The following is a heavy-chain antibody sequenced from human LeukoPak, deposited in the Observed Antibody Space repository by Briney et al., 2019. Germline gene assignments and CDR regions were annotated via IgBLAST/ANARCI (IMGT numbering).Heavy chain of an antibody. D-gene: IGHD6-13*01. CDR1: GITLSNYG. CDR2: ISDSGGRT. V-gene: IGHV3-23*01. CDR3: AKDLYSSSWGNFDY. J-gene: IGHJ4*02. Sequence: GGSLRLSCAVSGITLSNYGMSWVRQAPGKGLEWVAGISDSGGRTNYADSVKGRFTISRDNPKNTLYLQMNSLRAEDTAVYYCAKDLYSSSWGNFDYWGQGTLVTVSS.